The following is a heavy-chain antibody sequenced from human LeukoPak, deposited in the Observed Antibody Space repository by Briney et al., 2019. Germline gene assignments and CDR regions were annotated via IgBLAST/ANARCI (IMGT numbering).Heavy chain of an antibody. Sequence: ASVKVSCKASGYTFTSYDINWVRQATGQGLEWMGWMNPNSGNTGYAQKFQGGVTMTRNTSMSTAYMELSSLRSEDTAVYYCARHPPLSGTLYYYYGMDVWGQGTTVTVSS. D-gene: IGHD1-14*01. CDR3: ARHPPLSGTLYYYYGMDV. J-gene: IGHJ6*02. CDR2: MNPNSGNT. CDR1: GYTFTSYD. V-gene: IGHV1-8*01.